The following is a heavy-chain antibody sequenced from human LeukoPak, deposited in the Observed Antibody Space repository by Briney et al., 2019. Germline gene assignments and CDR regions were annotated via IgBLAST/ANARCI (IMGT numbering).Heavy chain of an antibody. V-gene: IGHV3-30*02. CDR3: ARGPLGGYSYGSSAEFDY. D-gene: IGHD5-18*01. J-gene: IGHJ4*02. CDR1: GFTFSSYG. Sequence: GGSLRLSCAASGFTFSSYGMHWVRQAPGKGLEWVAFIRYDGSNKYYADSVKGRFTISRDNSKNTLYLQTNSLRADDTAVYYCARGPLGGYSYGSSAEFDYWGQGTLVTVSS. CDR2: IRYDGSNK.